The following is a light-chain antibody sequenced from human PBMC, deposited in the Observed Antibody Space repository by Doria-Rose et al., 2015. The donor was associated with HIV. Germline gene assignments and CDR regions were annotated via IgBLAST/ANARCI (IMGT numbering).Light chain of an antibody. J-gene: IGKJ3*01. V-gene: IGKV4-1*01. CDR3: QQYYDTPS. CDR1: QSLLYTSTNY. CDR2: WAS. Sequence: DIRVTQSPESLGMSLGERATLNCKSNQSLLYTSTNYLAWYQQKPGQPPTLLIYWASTRQSGVPARFSGSGSGTDFTLTISSLEAEDVAVYYCQQYYDTPSFGPGTTVDFK.